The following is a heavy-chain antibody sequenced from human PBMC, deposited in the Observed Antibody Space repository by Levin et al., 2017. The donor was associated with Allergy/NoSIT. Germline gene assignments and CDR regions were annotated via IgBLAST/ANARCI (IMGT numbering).Heavy chain of an antibody. CDR3: AKGYYDFWSGYIHYGMDV. CDR1: GFTFSSYA. Sequence: PGGSLRLSCAASGFTFSSYAMSWVRQAPGKGLEWVSAISGSGGSTYYADSVKGRFTISRDNSKNTLYLQMNSLRAEDTAVYYCAKGYYDFWSGYIHYGMDVWGQGTTVTVSS. CDR2: ISGSGGST. D-gene: IGHD3-3*01. V-gene: IGHV3-23*01. J-gene: IGHJ6*02.